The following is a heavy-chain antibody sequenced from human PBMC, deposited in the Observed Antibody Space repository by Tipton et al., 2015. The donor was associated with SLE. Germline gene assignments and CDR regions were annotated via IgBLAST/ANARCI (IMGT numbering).Heavy chain of an antibody. Sequence: TLSLTCAVSGGSISSGGYSWSWIRQPPGKGLEWIGNIYHSGSTYYNPSLKSRVTISVDRSKNQFSLKLSSVTAADTAVYYCAREGAYYGMDVWGQGTTVPVSS. J-gene: IGHJ6*02. D-gene: IGHD3-16*01. CDR3: AREGAYYGMDV. CDR2: IYHSGST. CDR1: GGSISSGGYS. V-gene: IGHV4-30-2*01.